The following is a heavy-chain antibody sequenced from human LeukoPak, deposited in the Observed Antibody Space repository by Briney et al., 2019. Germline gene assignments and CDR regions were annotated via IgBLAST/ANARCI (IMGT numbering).Heavy chain of an antibody. CDR2: ISGSGGST. D-gene: IGHD2-2*01. V-gene: IGHV3-23*01. J-gene: IGHJ4*02. CDR3: AKGYCSSTSCPGGDY. CDR1: GFTFSSYA. Sequence: GGSLRLSYAASGFTFSSYAMSWVRQAPGKGLEWVSAISGSGGSTYYADSVKGRFTISRDNSKNTLYLQMNSLRAEDTAVYYCAKGYCSSTSCPGGDYWGQGTLVTVSS.